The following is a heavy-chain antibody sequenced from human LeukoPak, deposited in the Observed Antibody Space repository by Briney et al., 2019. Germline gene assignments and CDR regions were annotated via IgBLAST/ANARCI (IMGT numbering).Heavy chain of an antibody. V-gene: IGHV1-2*02. CDR3: ARYGSGDNWFDP. J-gene: IGHJ5*02. CDR1: GYTFTGYY. Sequence: ASVKVSCKASGYTFTGYYMHWVRQAPGQGLEWMGWINPNSGGTNYAQKFQGRVTMTRDTSISTAHMELSRLRSDDTAVYYCARYGSGDNWFDPWGQGTLVTVSS. D-gene: IGHD3-10*01. CDR2: INPNSGGT.